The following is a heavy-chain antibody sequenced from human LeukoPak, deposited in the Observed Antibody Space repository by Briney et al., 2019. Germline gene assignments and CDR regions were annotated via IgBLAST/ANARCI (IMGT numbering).Heavy chain of an antibody. Sequence: ASVKVSCKASGYTFTGYYMHWVRQATGQGLEWMGWMNPNSGNTGYAQKFQGRVTMTRNTSISTAYMELSSLRSEDTAVYYCARGRLSATSDYYMDVWGKGTTVTISS. CDR2: MNPNSGNT. J-gene: IGHJ6*03. V-gene: IGHV1-8*02. CDR1: GYTFTGYY. CDR3: ARGRLSATSDYYMDV. D-gene: IGHD6-25*01.